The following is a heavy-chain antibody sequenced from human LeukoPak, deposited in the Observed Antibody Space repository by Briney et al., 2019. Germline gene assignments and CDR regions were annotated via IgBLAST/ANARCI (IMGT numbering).Heavy chain of an antibody. CDR1: GXSFTTSW. J-gene: IGHJ4*02. CDR2: IYPADSDT. D-gene: IGHD1-26*01. CDR3: AITYSGNNYFDY. Sequence: GESLKISCMGSGXSFTTSWIGWVRQMPGKGLEWMGIIYPADSDTTYSPSFQGQVTISADKSISTAYLQWSSLRASDTAMYYCAITYSGNNYFDYWGQGTLVTVSS. V-gene: IGHV5-51*01.